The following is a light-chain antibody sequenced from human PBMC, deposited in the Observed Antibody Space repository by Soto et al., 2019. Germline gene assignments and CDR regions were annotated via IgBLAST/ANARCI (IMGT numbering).Light chain of an antibody. J-gene: IGKJ5*01. CDR3: QRYGSSPLIT. CDR1: QSINYN. Sequence: DIQMTQSPSSLSASLGDRVTIPCRASQSINYNLNWYQQKPGKAPKLLIFAGSSLQSGVPSRFSGSGSGTDFTLTISRLEPEDFAVYFCQRYGSSPLITFGQGTRLEI. V-gene: IGKV1-39*02. CDR2: AGS.